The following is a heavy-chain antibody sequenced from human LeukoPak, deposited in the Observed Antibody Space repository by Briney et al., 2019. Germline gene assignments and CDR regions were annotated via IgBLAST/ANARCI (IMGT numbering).Heavy chain of an antibody. Sequence: PSETLSLTCTVSGGSISSSSYYWGWIRQPPGKGLERIGSIYYSGSTYYNPSLKSRVTISVDTSKNQFSLKLSSVTAADTAVYYCARHGPSGSNEDWFDPWGQGTLVTVSS. J-gene: IGHJ5*02. CDR3: ARHGPSGSNEDWFDP. V-gene: IGHV4-39*01. CDR2: IYYSGST. D-gene: IGHD3-10*01. CDR1: GGSISSSSYY.